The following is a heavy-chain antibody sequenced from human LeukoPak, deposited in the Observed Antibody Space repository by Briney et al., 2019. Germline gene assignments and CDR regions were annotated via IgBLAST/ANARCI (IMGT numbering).Heavy chain of an antibody. CDR1: VYRFSNFC. CDR2: IHPEGDEK. V-gene: IGHV3-7*04. CDR3: ARGDDFSGDH. J-gene: IGHJ4*02. Sequence: QPGGSLRLSCATSVYRFSNFCMSWVRQAPGRGLQWVTNIHPEGDEKYHVESVKGRFTISRDNARNLVFLQMNGLRVEDTAVYYCARGDDFSGDHWGQGTLVTVSS. D-gene: IGHD1-1*01.